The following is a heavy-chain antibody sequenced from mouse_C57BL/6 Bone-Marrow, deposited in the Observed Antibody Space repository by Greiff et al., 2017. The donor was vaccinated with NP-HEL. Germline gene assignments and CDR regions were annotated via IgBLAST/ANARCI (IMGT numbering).Heavy chain of an antibody. Sequence: QVHVKQSGAELARPGASVKLSCKASGYTFTSYGISWVKQRTGQGLEWIGEIYPRSGNTYYNEKFKGKATLTADKSSSTAYMELRSLTSEDSAVYFCARIGWLLRVDYWGQGTTLTVSS. CDR3: ARIGWLLRVDY. CDR1: GYTFTSYG. CDR2: IYPRSGNT. D-gene: IGHD2-3*01. V-gene: IGHV1-81*01. J-gene: IGHJ2*01.